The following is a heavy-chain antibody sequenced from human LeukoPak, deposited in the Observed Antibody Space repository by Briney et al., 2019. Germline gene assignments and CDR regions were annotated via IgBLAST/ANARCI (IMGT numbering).Heavy chain of an antibody. V-gene: IGHV4-34*01. Sequence: PSETLSLTCAVYGGSFSGYYWSWIRQPPGKGLEWIGEINHSGSTNYNPSLKSRVTISVDTSKNQFSLKLSSVTAADTAVYYCARRRRIAAAGTFWGSWGQGTLVTVSS. D-gene: IGHD6-13*01. J-gene: IGHJ5*02. CDR2: INHSGST. CDR3: ARRRRIAAAGTFWGS. CDR1: GGSFSGYY.